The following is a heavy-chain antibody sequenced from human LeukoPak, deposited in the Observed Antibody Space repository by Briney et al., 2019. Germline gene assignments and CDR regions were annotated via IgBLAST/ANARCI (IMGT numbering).Heavy chain of an antibody. CDR2: ISYDGSNK. Sequence: GRSLRLSCAASGFTFSSYAMHWVRQAPGKGLEWVAVISYDGSNKYYADSVKGRFTISRDNSKNTLYLQMNSLRAEDTAVYYCARTPLGAAAGTSIDYWGQGTLVTVSS. CDR1: GFTFSSYA. J-gene: IGHJ4*02. D-gene: IGHD6-13*01. V-gene: IGHV3-30*04. CDR3: ARTPLGAAAGTSIDY.